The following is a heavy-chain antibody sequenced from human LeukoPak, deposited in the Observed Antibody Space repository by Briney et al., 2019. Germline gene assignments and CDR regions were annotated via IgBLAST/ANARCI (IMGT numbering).Heavy chain of an antibody. CDR2: MNPNSGNT. CDR3: ARARPYDYVWGSYGDY. CDR1: GYTFTSYD. Sequence: ASVKVSCKASGYTFTSYDINWVRQATGQGLEWMGWMNPNSGNTGYAQKFQGRVTITRNTSISTAYMELSSLRSEDTAVYYCARARPYDYVWGSYGDYWGQGTLVTVSS. V-gene: IGHV1-8*03. J-gene: IGHJ4*02. D-gene: IGHD3-16*01.